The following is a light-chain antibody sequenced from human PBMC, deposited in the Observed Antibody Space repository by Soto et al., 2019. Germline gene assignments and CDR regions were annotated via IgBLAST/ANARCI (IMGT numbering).Light chain of an antibody. V-gene: IGKV3-15*01. CDR2: GAS. CDR3: QEYNNWPPWT. J-gene: IGKJ1*01. Sequence: EIVVTQSPATLSVSPGERATLSCRASQSVGSNLAWYQQRPGQAPRLLIYGASTRATGIPARFSGSGSGTGVTLTISSLQSEDFAVYYCQEYNNWPPWTFGQGTKVEI. CDR1: QSVGSN.